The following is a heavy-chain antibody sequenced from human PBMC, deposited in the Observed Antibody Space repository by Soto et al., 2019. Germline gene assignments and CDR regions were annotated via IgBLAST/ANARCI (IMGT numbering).Heavy chain of an antibody. CDR3: ASSHRSYGMDV. Sequence: PGGSLRLSCAASGFTFSSYSMNWVRQAPGKGLEWVSSISSSSSYIYYADSVKGRFTISRDNAKNSLYLQMNSLRAEDTAVYYCASSHRSYGMDVWGQGTTVPVSS. CDR1: GFTFSSYS. J-gene: IGHJ6*02. D-gene: IGHD3-10*01. CDR2: ISSSSSYI. V-gene: IGHV3-21*01.